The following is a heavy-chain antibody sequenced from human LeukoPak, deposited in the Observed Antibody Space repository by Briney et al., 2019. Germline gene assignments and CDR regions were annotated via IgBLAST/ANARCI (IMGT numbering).Heavy chain of an antibody. Sequence: SQTLSLTCAISGDSVSSNSAAWNWIRQSPSRGLEWLGRTYYRSKWYNDYAVSVKSRITINPDTSENQFSLQLNSVTPEDTAVYYCAREQVIAAAGTPFQNWFDPWGQGTLVTVSS. V-gene: IGHV6-1*01. CDR1: GDSVSSNSAA. J-gene: IGHJ5*02. D-gene: IGHD6-13*01. CDR2: TYYRSKWYN. CDR3: AREQVIAAAGTPFQNWFDP.